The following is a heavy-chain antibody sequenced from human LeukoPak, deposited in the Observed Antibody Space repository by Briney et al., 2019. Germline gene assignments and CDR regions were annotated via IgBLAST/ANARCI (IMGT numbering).Heavy chain of an antibody. V-gene: IGHV3-23*01. Sequence: GGSLRLSCAASGFTLSSYAMSWVRQAPGKGLEWVSAISGSGGSTYYADSVKGRFTISRDNSKNTLSLYMSSLRAEDTAVYFCAKIRLEESATGYWGQGTPVTVSS. D-gene: IGHD2-15*01. CDR3: AKIRLEESATGY. CDR2: ISGSGGST. CDR1: GFTLSSYA. J-gene: IGHJ4*02.